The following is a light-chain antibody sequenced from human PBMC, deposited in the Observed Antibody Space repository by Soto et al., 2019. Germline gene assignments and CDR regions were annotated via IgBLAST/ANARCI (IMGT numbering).Light chain of an antibody. V-gene: IGLV1-40*01. CDR2: GNS. CDR3: QSYDSSLSAF. Sequence: QSVLTQLPSVSGAPGQRVTISCTGSSSNIGAGYDVHWYQQLPGTAPKLLIYGNSNRPSGVPDRFSGSKSGTSASLAITGLQAEDEADYYCQSYDSSLSAFFGTGTKLTVL. CDR1: SSNIGAGYD. J-gene: IGLJ1*01.